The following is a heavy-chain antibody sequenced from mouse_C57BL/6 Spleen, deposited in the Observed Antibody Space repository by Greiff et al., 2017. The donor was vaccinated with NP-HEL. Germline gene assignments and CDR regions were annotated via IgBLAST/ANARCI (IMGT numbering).Heavy chain of an antibody. CDR3: AKYYYGSSSHAMDY. CDR2: IYPGDGDT. D-gene: IGHD1-1*01. Sequence: QVQLQQSGPELVKPGASVKISCKASGYAFSSSWMNWVKQRPGKGLEWIGRIYPGDGDTNYNGKFKGKATLTADKSSSTAYMQLSSLTSEDSAVYFCAKYYYGSSSHAMDYWGQGTSVTVSS. V-gene: IGHV1-82*01. J-gene: IGHJ4*01. CDR1: GYAFSSSW.